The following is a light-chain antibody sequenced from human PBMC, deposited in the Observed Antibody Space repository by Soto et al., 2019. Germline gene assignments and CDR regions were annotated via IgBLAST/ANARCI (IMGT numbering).Light chain of an antibody. CDR3: SSYSTTNILV. J-gene: IGLJ1*01. CDR2: DVN. CDR1: SSDVGAYEH. V-gene: IGLV2-14*03. Sequence: QSALTQPASVSGSPGQSVTISGTGASSDVGAYEHVSWYQQHPGRAPKLILYDVNNRPSGVSNHFSGSKSGNTAYLVISGLQANDEADYYCSSYSTTNILVFGSGTKVTVL.